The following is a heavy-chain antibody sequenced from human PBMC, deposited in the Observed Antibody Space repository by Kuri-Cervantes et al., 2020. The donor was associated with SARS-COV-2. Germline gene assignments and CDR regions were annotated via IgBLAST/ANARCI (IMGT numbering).Heavy chain of an antibody. Sequence: SLKISCAASGFTFDDYAMHWVRQAPGKGLEWVSGISWNSGSIGYADSVKGRFTISRDNSKNTLYLQMNSLRAEDTAVYYCARGGSSGWSQLEYWGQGTLVTVSS. CDR1: GFTFDDYA. CDR3: ARGGSSGWSQLEY. V-gene: IGHV3-9*01. CDR2: ISWNSGSI. D-gene: IGHD6-19*01. J-gene: IGHJ4*02.